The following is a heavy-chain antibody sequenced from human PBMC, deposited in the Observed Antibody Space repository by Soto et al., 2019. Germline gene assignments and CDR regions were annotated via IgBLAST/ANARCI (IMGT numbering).Heavy chain of an antibody. D-gene: IGHD2-21*02. CDR3: ARGPYCGGDFYYFDFDY. CDR1: GYTFTGYY. J-gene: IGHJ4*02. CDR2: INPNSGGT. Sequence: ASVKVSCKASGYTFTGYYMHWVRQAPGQGLEWMGWINPNSGGTNYAQKFQGWVTMTRDTSISTAYMELSRLRSDDTAVYYCARGPYCGGDFYYFDFDYWGQGTLVTVSS. V-gene: IGHV1-2*04.